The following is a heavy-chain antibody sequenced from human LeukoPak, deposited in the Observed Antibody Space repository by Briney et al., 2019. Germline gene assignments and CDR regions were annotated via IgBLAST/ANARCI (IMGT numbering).Heavy chain of an antibody. J-gene: IGHJ3*02. V-gene: IGHV4-59*01. Sequence: PSETLSLTCTVSGGSISSYYWSWIRQPPGKGLEWIGYIYYSGSTNYNPSLKSRVTISVDTSKNQFYLKLSSVTAADTAVYYCARVPADYYDSSGYYYYDAFDIWGQGTMVTVSS. CDR1: GGSISSYY. CDR2: IYYSGST. D-gene: IGHD3-22*01. CDR3: ARVPADYYDSSGYYYYDAFDI.